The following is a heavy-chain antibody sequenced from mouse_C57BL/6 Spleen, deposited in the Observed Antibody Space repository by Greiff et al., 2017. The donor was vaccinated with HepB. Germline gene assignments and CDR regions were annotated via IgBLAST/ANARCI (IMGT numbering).Heavy chain of an antibody. J-gene: IGHJ4*01. CDR2: ISYDGSN. V-gene: IGHV3-6*01. Sequence: VQLQESGPGLVKPSQSLSLTCSVTGYSITSGYYWNWIRQFPGNKLEWMGYISYDGSNNYNPSLKNRISITRDTSKNQFFLKLNSVTTEDTATYYCAMGKGGAMDYWGQGTSVTVSS. CDR3: AMGKGGAMDY. CDR1: GYSITSGYY.